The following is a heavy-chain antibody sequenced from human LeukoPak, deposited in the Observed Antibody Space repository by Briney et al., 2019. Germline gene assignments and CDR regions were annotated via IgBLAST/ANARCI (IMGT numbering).Heavy chain of an antibody. CDR1: GDSISSSNYY. Sequence: SETLSLTCTVSGDSISSSNYYWGWIRQPPGKGLEWIGNVYYSGSTFYNPSLKSRVTISVDTSKNQFSLKLGSVTAADTAVYYCATSYGGHGNVFDYWGQGTLVTVSS. D-gene: IGHD4-23*01. CDR2: VYYSGST. V-gene: IGHV4-39*01. J-gene: IGHJ4*02. CDR3: ATSYGGHGNVFDY.